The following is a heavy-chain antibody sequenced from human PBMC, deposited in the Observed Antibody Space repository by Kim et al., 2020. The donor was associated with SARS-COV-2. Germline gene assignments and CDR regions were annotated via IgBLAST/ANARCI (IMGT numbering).Heavy chain of an antibody. V-gene: IGHV4-39*01. CDR3: ARPGLSSSSKSVYYGMDV. D-gene: IGHD6-6*01. J-gene: IGHJ6*02. Sequence: KSGVTISVDTSKNQFSLKLSSVTAADTAVYYCARPGLSSSSKSVYYGMDVWGQGTTVTVSS.